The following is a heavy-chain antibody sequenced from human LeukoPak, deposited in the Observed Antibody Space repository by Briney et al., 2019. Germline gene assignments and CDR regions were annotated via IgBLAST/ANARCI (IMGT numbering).Heavy chain of an antibody. Sequence: GGSLRLSCAASGFTFSSYWMHWVRQAPGKGLVWVSRINSDGSSTSYADSVKGRFTISRDDSKNTLFLQMNSLRAEDTAVYYCAKGGIALVRGSFDYWGQGTLVTVSS. V-gene: IGHV3-74*01. CDR1: GFTFSSYW. CDR3: AKGGIALVRGSFDY. J-gene: IGHJ4*02. D-gene: IGHD3-10*01. CDR2: INSDGSST.